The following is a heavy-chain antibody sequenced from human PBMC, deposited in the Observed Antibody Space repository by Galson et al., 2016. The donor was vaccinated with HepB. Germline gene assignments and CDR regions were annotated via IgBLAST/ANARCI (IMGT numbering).Heavy chain of an antibody. J-gene: IGHJ4*02. Sequence: SLRLSCAASGFSFSGYTMVWVRQAPGHGLEWVSSISRTSRYKHWAGSLEGRFAVSRDNGRASMYLQMNSLRAEDTAVYYCARAQGDTPGDDGHFDSWGQGTLVTVSS. V-gene: IGHV3-21*06. CDR2: ISRTSRYK. CDR1: GFSFSGYT. CDR3: ARAQGDTPGDDGHFDS. D-gene: IGHD1-26*01.